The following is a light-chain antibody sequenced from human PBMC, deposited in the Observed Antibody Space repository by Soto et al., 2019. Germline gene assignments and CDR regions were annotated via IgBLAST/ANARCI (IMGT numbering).Light chain of an antibody. CDR1: QSVRSC. J-gene: IGKJ4*01. CDR2: DTS. Sequence: EIVLTQSPATLSLSPGERATLSCRASQSVRSCLAWYQQRPGQAPRLLMYDTSNRATGIPARFSGSGSGTDFTLPISSLEPEDFAVYYCQQRSNWPQLTFGGGTTVEIK. V-gene: IGKV3-11*01. CDR3: QQRSNWPQLT.